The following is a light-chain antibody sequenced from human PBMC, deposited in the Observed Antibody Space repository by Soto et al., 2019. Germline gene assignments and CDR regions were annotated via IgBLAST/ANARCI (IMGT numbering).Light chain of an antibody. V-gene: IGKV3-11*01. CDR3: QQRSNWLT. Sequence: EILFTQSPATLSLSPGERATLSCRASQSVSSYLAWYQQKPGQAPRLLIYDASNRATGIPARLSGSGSGTDFTIPIRSLEPEDFAVYYCQQRSNWLTFGGGTKVDIK. CDR1: QSVSSY. J-gene: IGKJ4*01. CDR2: DAS.